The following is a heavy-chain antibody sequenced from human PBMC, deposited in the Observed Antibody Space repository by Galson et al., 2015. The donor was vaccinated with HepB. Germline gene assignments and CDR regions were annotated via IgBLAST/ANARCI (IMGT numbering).Heavy chain of an antibody. CDR2: IYSGGGT. J-gene: IGHJ3*02. Sequence: SLRLSCAASGFTVSSNYMSWVRQAPGKGLEWVSVIYSGGGTYYPDSVKGRFTISRDNSKNTLHLQMNSLRAEDTAVYYCCRETYYDDSIGSPLHPFDIWGQGTLVAVSS. V-gene: IGHV3-66*01. CDR3: CRETYYDDSIGSPLHPFDI. D-gene: IGHD3-22*01. CDR1: GFTVSSNY.